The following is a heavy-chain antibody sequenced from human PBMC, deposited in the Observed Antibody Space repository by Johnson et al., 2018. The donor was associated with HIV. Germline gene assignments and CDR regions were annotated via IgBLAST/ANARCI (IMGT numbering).Heavy chain of an antibody. CDR3: ARDLSYSSSSTGAFDI. J-gene: IGHJ3*02. V-gene: IGHV3-11*04. CDR2: ISSSGRTT. CDR1: GFTFSDYY. Sequence: VQLMESGGGLVKPGGSLRLSCAASGFTFSDYYMSWIRQAPGKGLEWVSYISSSGRTTYYADSVKGRFTISRDNAKNSLYLQMNSLRAEETAVYYCARDLSYSSSSTGAFDIWGQGTMVTVSS. D-gene: IGHD6-6*01.